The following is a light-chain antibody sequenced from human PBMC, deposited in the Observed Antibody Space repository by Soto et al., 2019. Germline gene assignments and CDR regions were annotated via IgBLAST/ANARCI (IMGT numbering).Light chain of an antibody. CDR3: QQYNSYGT. Sequence: DIQMTQSPSTLSASVGDRVTITCRASQSISSWLAWYQQKPGKAPKLLIYDASSLESGVPSRFSGSGSGTEFTLTISSPQPDDFATYYCQQYNSYGTFGQGTKLEIK. J-gene: IGKJ2*01. CDR1: QSISSW. V-gene: IGKV1-5*01. CDR2: DAS.